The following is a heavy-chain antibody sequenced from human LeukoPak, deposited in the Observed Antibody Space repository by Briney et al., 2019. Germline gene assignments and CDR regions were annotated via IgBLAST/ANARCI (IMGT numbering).Heavy chain of an antibody. CDR3: ARAPGGYSYGTPNFDY. CDR2: ISSSGSTI. J-gene: IGHJ4*02. V-gene: IGHV3-48*03. Sequence: GGSLRLSCTASGFTFGDYAMNWVRQAPGKGLEWVSYISSSGSTIYYADSVKGRFTISRDNAKNSLYLQMNSLRAEDTAVYYCARAPGGYSYGTPNFDYWGQGTLVTVSS. CDR1: GFTFGDYA. D-gene: IGHD5-18*01.